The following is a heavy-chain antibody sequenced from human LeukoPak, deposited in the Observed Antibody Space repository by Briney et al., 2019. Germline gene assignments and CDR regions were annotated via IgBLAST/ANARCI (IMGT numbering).Heavy chain of an antibody. Sequence: GGSLRLSCAASGFTFSSYWMSWVRQAPGKGLEWVAQIKPDGSDKYYVDSVKGRFTISRDNAKNSLYLQMNSLRAEDTAVYYCARQKPITIFGVVIMKRYYYYMDVWGKGTTVTVSS. V-gene: IGHV3-7*01. J-gene: IGHJ6*03. CDR1: GFTFSSYW. CDR3: ARQKPITIFGVVIMKRYYYYMDV. CDR2: IKPDGSDK. D-gene: IGHD3-3*01.